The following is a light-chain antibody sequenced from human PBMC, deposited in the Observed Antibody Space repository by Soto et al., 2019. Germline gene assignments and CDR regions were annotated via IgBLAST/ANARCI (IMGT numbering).Light chain of an antibody. CDR2: GGS. CDR3: QQYNNWPWT. J-gene: IGKJ1*01. CDR1: QSISDT. V-gene: IGKV3-15*01. Sequence: EIVMTQSPATLSVSPGGRATLSCRASQSISDTLAWYQQKPGQAPRLLIYGGSTRAPGFPARFSGSGSGTDFTLTISSLQSEDFAVYYCQQYNNWPWTFGQGTKVEIK.